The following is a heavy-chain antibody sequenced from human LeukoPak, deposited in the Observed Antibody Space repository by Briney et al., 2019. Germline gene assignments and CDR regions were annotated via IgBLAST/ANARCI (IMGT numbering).Heavy chain of an antibody. V-gene: IGHV4-39*01. Sequence: SETLSLTCTVSGGSISSSSYYWGWIRQPPGKGLEWIGSIYYSGSTYYNPSLKSRVTISVDTSKNQFSLKLSSVTAGDTAVYYCARQPKTVIAVAGNFDYWGQGTLVTVSS. CDR3: ARQPKTVIAVAGNFDY. D-gene: IGHD6-19*01. CDR1: GGSISSSSYY. CDR2: IYYSGST. J-gene: IGHJ4*02.